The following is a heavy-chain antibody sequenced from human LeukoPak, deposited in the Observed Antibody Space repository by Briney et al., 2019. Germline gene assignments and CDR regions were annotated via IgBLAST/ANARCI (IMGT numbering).Heavy chain of an antibody. CDR2: INPNSGGT. CDR1: GYTFTGYY. CDR3: ARGRVPATIAPFDR. D-gene: IGHD2-2*01. J-gene: IGHJ4*02. Sequence: ASVKVSCKTSGYTFTGYYIHWVRQAPGQGLEWMGWINPNSGGTNFAQKFQDRVTMTRDTSINTVHMDLSRLTSDDTAVYYCARGRVPATIAPFDRWGQGTLVTVSS. V-gene: IGHV1-2*02.